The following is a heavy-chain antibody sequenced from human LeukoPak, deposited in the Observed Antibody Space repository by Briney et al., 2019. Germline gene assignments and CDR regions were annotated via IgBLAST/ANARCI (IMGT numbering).Heavy chain of an antibody. CDR3: ARMSYCGGDCYSPGSREWYYYGMDV. J-gene: IGHJ6*02. CDR1: GFTFSSYW. Sequence: PGGSLRLSCAASGFTFSSYWMHWVRQAPGKGLVWVSRINSDGSSTSYADSVKGRFTISRDNAKNSLYLQMNSLRAEDTAVYYCARMSYCGGDCYSPGSREWYYYGMDVWGQGTTVTVSS. D-gene: IGHD2-21*02. V-gene: IGHV3-74*01. CDR2: INSDGSST.